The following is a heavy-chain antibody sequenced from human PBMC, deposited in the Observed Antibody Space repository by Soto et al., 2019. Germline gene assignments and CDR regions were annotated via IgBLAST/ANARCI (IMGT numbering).Heavy chain of an antibody. Sequence: HPGGSLRLSCAASGFTFSSYAMHWVRQAPGKGLEWVAVISYDGSNKYYADSVKGRFTISRDNAKNSLYLQMNSLRAEDTAVYYCARMTTVTTRFYYYGMDVWGQGTTVTVSS. J-gene: IGHJ6*02. CDR2: ISYDGSNK. D-gene: IGHD4-17*01. V-gene: IGHV3-30-3*01. CDR1: GFTFSSYA. CDR3: ARMTTVTTRFYYYGMDV.